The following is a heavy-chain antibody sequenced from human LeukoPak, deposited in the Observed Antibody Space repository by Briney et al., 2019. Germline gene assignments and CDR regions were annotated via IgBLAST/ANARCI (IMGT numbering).Heavy chain of an antibody. D-gene: IGHD3-10*01. CDR2: INRSGST. Sequence: SETLSLTCAVYGGSFSGYYWSWIRQPPGKGLEWIGEINRSGSTNYSPSLKSRVTISVDTSKNQFSLKLSSVTAADTAVYYCARGRYYLLNWFDPWGQGTLVTVSS. CDR3: ARGRYYLLNWFDP. J-gene: IGHJ5*02. CDR1: GGSFSGYY. V-gene: IGHV4-34*01.